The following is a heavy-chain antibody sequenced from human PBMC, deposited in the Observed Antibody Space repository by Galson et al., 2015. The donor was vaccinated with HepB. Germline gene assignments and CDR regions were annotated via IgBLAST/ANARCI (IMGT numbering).Heavy chain of an antibody. D-gene: IGHD3-10*01. V-gene: IGHV1-69*13. CDR3: ARRNITMVRGVTYYGMDV. CDR2: IIPIFGTA. Sequence: SVKVSCKASGSTFSSYAISWVRQAPGQGLEWMGGIIPIFGTANYAQKFQGRVTITADESTSTAYMELSSLRSEDTAVYYCARRNITMVRGVTYYGMDVWGQGITVSVSS. J-gene: IGHJ6*02. CDR1: GSTFSSYA.